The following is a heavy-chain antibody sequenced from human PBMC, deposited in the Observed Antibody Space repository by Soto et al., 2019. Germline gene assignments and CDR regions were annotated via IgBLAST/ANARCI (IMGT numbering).Heavy chain of an antibody. J-gene: IGHJ5*02. V-gene: IGHV1-8*01. CDR2: MSPNSGNT. D-gene: IGHD3-3*01. Sequence: GASVKASCKASGYTFTSYDINWVRQANGQGLEWMGWMSPNSGNTGYAQKFQGRVTMTRNTSISTAYMELSSLRSEDTAVYYCARGIILYYDFWSGHNTWFDPWGQGTLVTVSS. CDR1: GYTFTSYD. CDR3: ARGIILYYDFWSGHNTWFDP.